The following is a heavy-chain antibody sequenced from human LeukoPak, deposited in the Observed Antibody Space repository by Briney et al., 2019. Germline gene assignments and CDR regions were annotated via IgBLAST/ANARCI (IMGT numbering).Heavy chain of an antibody. Sequence: SETLSLTCAVSGYSISSGYYWVWIRQPPGKGLEWIGSIYHSGSTYYNPSLKSRVTISVDTSKNQFSLKLSSVTAADMAVYYCARCERAAQPPFDYWGQGTLVTVSS. CDR3: ARCERAAQPPFDY. CDR1: GYSISSGYY. CDR2: IYHSGST. V-gene: IGHV4-38-2*01. D-gene: IGHD6-13*01. J-gene: IGHJ4*02.